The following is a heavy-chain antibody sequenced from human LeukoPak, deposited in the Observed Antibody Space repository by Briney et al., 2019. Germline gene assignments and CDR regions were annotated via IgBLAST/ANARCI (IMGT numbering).Heavy chain of an antibody. D-gene: IGHD1-26*01. CDR2: IIPILGIA. CDR1: GGTFSSYA. J-gene: IGHJ4*02. V-gene: IGHV1-69*04. Sequence: GASVKVSCKASGGTFSSYAISWVRQAPGQGLEWVGRIIPILGIANYAQKFQGRVTITADKSTSTAYMELSSLRSEDTAVYYCARRRTSGKYQELHFDYWGQGTLVTVSS. CDR3: ARRRTSGKYQELHFDY.